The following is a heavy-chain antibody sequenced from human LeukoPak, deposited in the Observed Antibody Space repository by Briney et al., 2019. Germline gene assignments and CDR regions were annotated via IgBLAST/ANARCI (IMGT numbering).Heavy chain of an antibody. J-gene: IGHJ4*02. V-gene: IGHV5-10-1*01. CDR1: GYSFTSYW. CDR3: ARLERPSGWHYFDY. Sequence: GESLKISCKGSGYSFTSYWITWRRQMPGKGLEWMGRIDPSDSYTNYSPSFQGHVTISADKSISTAYLQWSSLKASDTAMYSCARLERPSGWHYFDYWGQGTLVTASS. D-gene: IGHD6-19*01. CDR2: IDPSDSYT.